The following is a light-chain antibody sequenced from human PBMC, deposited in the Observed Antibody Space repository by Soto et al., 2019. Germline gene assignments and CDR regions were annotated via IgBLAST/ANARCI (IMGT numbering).Light chain of an antibody. CDR2: WSS. CDR3: QQYYSTPHT. CDR1: QKVLYSSDNNNY. J-gene: IGKJ2*01. Sequence: DIVMTQSPDSLAVSLGERATINCKSSQKVLYSSDNNNYLAWYQQKPGQPPKLLIFWSSSRESGVPDRFSGSGSGTDFTLTISSLQAEDVAVYYCQQYYSTPHTFGQGTKLEIK. V-gene: IGKV4-1*01.